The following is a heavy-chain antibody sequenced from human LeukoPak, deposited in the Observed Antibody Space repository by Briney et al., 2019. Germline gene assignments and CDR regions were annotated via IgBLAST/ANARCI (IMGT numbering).Heavy chain of an antibody. CDR3: ARDFRYYDSSGYYYYGMDV. D-gene: IGHD3-22*01. V-gene: IGHV3-13*05. J-gene: IGHJ6*02. Sequence: HGGSLRLSCAASGFTFSSYDMHWVRQATGKGLEWVSAIDSAGDPYYPGSVKGRFTIYRENAKNSLYLQMNSLRAGDTAVYYCARDFRYYDSSGYYYYGMDVWGQGTTVTVSS. CDR1: GFTFSSYD. CDR2: IDSAGDP.